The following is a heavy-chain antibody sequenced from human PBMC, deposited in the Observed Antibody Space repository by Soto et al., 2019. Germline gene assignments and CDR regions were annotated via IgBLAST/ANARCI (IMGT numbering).Heavy chain of an antibody. CDR2: LIPIFGTA. CDR3: AREPAARPRRPYYFDY. J-gene: IGHJ4*02. D-gene: IGHD6-6*01. V-gene: IGHV1-69*01. CDR1: GGTFSIYA. Sequence: QVQLVQAGAEVKKPGSSVKVSCKASGGTFSIYAISWVRQAPGQGLEWMGGLIPIFGTANYAQKFQGRVTITADESTSTAYMELSSLRSEDTAVYYCAREPAARPRRPYYFDYWGQGTLVTVSS.